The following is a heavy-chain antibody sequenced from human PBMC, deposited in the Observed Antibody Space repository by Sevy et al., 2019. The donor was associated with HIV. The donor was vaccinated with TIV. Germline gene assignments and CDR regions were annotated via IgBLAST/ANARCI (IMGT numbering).Heavy chain of an antibody. V-gene: IGHV3-66*01. CDR2: IYSGGST. Sequence: GGSLRLSCAASGFTVSSNYMSWVRQAPGKGLEWVSVIYSGGSTYYADSVKGRFTISRDNSKNTLYLQMNSLRAEDTVVYYCARAFSSGWDYYFDYWGQGTLVTVSS. J-gene: IGHJ4*02. D-gene: IGHD6-19*01. CDR3: ARAFSSGWDYYFDY. CDR1: GFTVSSNY.